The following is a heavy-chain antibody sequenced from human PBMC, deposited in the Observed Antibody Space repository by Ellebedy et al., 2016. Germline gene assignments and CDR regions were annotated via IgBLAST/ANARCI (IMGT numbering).Heavy chain of an antibody. CDR3: LRGITYYNGPERKYYFED. D-gene: IGHD3-10*01. J-gene: IGHJ4*02. CDR1: GFSFSSYW. V-gene: IGHV3-74*01. CDR2: ITSGGTTT. Sequence: GESLKISXVGSGFSFSSYWMHWVRQAPEKGLMWVSLITSGGTTTDYADSVKGRFTISRADAKHTPSLQMNRLTAEDTAVYSCLRGITYYNGPERKYYFEDWGQGTLVTVSS.